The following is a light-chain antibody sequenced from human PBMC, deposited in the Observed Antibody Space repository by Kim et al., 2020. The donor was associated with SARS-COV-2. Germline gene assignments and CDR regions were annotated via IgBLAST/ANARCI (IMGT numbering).Light chain of an antibody. CDR3: QQRYSTPLT. CDR2: AAS. Sequence: ASVGDRVTITCRASQTISKYLNGYQQKSGKAPDLLISAASNLQGGVPSRFSGSGSGTIFTLSISGLQPDDFATYYCQQRYSTPLTFGGGTKVDIK. V-gene: IGKV1-39*01. J-gene: IGKJ4*01. CDR1: QTISKY.